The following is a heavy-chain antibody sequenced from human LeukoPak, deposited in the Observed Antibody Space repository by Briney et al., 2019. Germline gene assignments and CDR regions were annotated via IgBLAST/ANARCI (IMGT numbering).Heavy chain of an antibody. D-gene: IGHD3-10*01. V-gene: IGHV4-39*01. Sequence: PSETLSLTCTVSGGSISSSSYDWGRIRQPPGKGLEWIGSIYYSGSAYYNPSLKSRVTISVDTSKNQFSLKLSSVTAADTAVYYCAREYYGSGSYSDYWGQGTLVTVSS. CDR2: IYYSGSA. CDR1: GGSISSSSYD. J-gene: IGHJ4*02. CDR3: AREYYGSGSYSDY.